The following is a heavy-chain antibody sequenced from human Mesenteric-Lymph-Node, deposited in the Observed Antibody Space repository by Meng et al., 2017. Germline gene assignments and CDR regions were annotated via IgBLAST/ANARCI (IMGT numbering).Heavy chain of an antibody. J-gene: IGHJ4*02. D-gene: IGHD3-10*01. CDR3: GRDSYPYASGKGFDY. CDR2: IYYSGST. Sequence: QVHLQESGPGLVKPSQTLSLTCTVSGGSISSGGYYWSWIRQHPGKGLEWIAYIYYSGSTYYNPSLKSRVTLSVDTSKSQFSLKLSSVTAAETAVYYCGRDSYPYASGKGFDYWGQGTLVTVSS. CDR1: GGSISSGGYY. V-gene: IGHV4-31*02.